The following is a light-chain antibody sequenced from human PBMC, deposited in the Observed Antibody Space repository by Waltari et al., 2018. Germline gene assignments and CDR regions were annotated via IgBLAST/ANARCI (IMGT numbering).Light chain of an antibody. V-gene: IGKV3-20*01. Sequence: EIVLTQSPGTFSLAPGARATLSFRASQSVSRALAGYQQKPGQAPRLLISGASNRATGIPDRFSGSGSGTDFSLTISSLEPEDFAVYYCQHYVRLPATFGQGTKVEIK. CDR1: QSVSRA. CDR2: GAS. J-gene: IGKJ1*01. CDR3: QHYVRLPAT.